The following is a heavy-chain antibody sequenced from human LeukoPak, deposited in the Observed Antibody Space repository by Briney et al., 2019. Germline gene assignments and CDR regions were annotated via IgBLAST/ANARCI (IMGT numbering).Heavy chain of an antibody. CDR2: ISYDGSNK. V-gene: IGHV3-30*04. D-gene: IGHD3-22*01. CDR1: GFTFSSYA. J-gene: IGHJ4*02. CDR3: ASQNDSSGYTDY. Sequence: GGSLRLSCAASGFTFSSYAMHWVRQAPGKGLEWEAVISYDGSNKYYADSVKGRFTISRDNSKNTLYLQMNSLRAEDTAVYYCASQNDSSGYTDYWGQGTLVTVSS.